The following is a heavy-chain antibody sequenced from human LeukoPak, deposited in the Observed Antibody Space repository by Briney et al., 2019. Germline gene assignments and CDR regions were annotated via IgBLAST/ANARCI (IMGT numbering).Heavy chain of an antibody. CDR2: FDSGVST. Sequence: GGSLRLSCSASGFTVSSNYMSRVRQAPGKRLQWVSVFDSGVSTYYSFSLKGRFTIYRDNAKNTVYLQINSLRAEDTAVYYCATEYGGSLLIFEYWGQGTLVTVSS. CDR1: GFTVSSNY. D-gene: IGHD4-23*01. CDR3: ATEYGGSLLIFEY. J-gene: IGHJ4*02. V-gene: IGHV3-66*01.